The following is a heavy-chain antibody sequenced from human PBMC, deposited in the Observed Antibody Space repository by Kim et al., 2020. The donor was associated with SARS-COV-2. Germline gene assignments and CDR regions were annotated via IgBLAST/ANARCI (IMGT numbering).Heavy chain of an antibody. J-gene: IGHJ4*02. D-gene: IGHD6-13*01. CDR3: ARGWDIAAAGTTFDY. V-gene: IGHV3-21*01. Sequence: DSVKGRFTISRDNAKNSLYLLMNSLRAEDTAVYYCARGWDIAAAGTTFDYWGQGTLVTVSS.